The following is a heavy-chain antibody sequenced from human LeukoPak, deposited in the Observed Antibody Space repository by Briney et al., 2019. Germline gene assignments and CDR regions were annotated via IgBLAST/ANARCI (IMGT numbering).Heavy chain of an antibody. V-gene: IGHV3-11*01. CDR1: EFNVNDYY. D-gene: IGHD1-7*01. J-gene: IGHJ4*02. CDR2: IGGSDTIV. Sequence: GGSLRLSCGASEFNVNDYYMSWVRQAPGKGLEWISDIGGSDTIVAYAGSVEGRFTISRDIAKHSLFLQMNSLRANDTAVYYCARELVAGTFDHWGQGILVTVSS. CDR3: ARELVAGTFDH.